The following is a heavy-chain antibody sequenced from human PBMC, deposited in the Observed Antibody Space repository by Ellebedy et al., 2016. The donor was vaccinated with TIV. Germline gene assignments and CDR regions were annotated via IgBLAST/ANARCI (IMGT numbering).Heavy chain of an antibody. D-gene: IGHD3-10*01. Sequence: SETLSLTCTVSGGSITRSSYYWGWIRQPPGKGLEWIGSIYYSGSTDYNPSLKSRVTISADTSKNQFSLRLSSVTAADTAVYYCARWFGELLYVRWFDPWGQGTLVTVS. V-gene: IGHV4-39*01. CDR2: IYYSGST. J-gene: IGHJ5*02. CDR1: GGSITRSSYY. CDR3: ARWFGELLYVRWFDP.